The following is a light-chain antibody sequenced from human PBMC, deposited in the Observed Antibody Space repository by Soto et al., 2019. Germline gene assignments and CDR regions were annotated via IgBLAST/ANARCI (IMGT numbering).Light chain of an antibody. Sequence: EIVMTQSPATLSVSPGERVTLSCRARQSVGSNLAWYQQTPGQAPRVVIYDASTRATVIPARFSGSGSGTEFTLTISSLHSEDFAVYYCQQYDTWPLTFGGGTKVEI. J-gene: IGKJ4*01. V-gene: IGKV3-15*01. CDR1: QSVGSN. CDR3: QQYDTWPLT. CDR2: DAS.